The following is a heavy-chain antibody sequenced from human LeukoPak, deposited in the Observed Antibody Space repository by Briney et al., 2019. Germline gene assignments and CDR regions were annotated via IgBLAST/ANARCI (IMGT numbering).Heavy chain of an antibody. D-gene: IGHD5-18*01. CDR3: TKGTIWLPFDY. V-gene: IGHV3-23*01. CDR1: GFTFSNYA. J-gene: IGHJ4*02. CDR2: ISGSGGST. Sequence: GGSLRLSCAASGFTFSNYAMSWARQAPGKGLEWVSAISGSGGSTCYADSVKGRFTISRDNSKNTLYLQMNSLRAEDTAVYYCTKGTIWLPFDYWGQGTLVTVSS.